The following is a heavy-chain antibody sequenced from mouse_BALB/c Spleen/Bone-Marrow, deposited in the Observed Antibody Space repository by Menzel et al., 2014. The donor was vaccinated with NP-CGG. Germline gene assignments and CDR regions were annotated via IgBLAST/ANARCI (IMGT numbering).Heavy chain of an antibody. D-gene: IGHD3-1*01. J-gene: IGHJ4*01. CDR1: GYTFTSYY. CDR2: IYPGNVNT. Sequence: LVESGPELVKPGVSVRISCKASGYTFTSYYIHWVKQRPGQGLEWIGWIYPGNVNTKYNEKFKGKATLTADKSSSTAYMQLSSLTSEDSAVYFCARQGSSGFYAMDYWGQGTSVTVSS. CDR3: ARQGSSGFYAMDY. V-gene: IGHV1S56*01.